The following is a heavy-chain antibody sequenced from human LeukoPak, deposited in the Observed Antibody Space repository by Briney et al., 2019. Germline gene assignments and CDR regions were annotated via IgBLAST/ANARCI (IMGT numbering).Heavy chain of an antibody. D-gene: IGHD3-22*01. Sequence: GGSLRLSCAASGFTFSSYAMSWVRQAPGKGLEWVSAISGSGGSTYYADSVKGRFTISRDNSKNTLYLQMNSLKTEDTAVYYCTTDNSITMIEQSDYWGQGTLVTVSS. CDR2: ISGSGGST. CDR1: GFTFSSYA. CDR3: TTDNSITMIEQSDY. V-gene: IGHV3-23*01. J-gene: IGHJ4*02.